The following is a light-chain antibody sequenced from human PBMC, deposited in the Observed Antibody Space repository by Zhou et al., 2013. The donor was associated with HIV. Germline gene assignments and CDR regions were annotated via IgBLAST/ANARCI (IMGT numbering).Light chain of an antibody. CDR2: SAS. J-gene: IGKJ4*01. CDR1: QSVSNNY. V-gene: IGKV3-20*01. CDR3: QQYGTSPAT. Sequence: EIVLTQSPGTLSLSPGERGTLSCRASQSVSNNYLAWYQQKPGQAPRLLMYSASRRATGIPDSFSGSGSGTDFILTISRLEPEDFAVYYCQQYGTSPATFGGGTKVEIK.